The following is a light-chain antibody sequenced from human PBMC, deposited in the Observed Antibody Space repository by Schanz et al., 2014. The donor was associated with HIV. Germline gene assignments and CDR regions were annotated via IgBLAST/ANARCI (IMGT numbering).Light chain of an antibody. CDR1: QSVSRN. J-gene: IGKJ5*01. Sequence: EVVMTQSPAMLYVAPGERATLSCRASQSVSRNLAWYQQKPGQAPRLLIYSASTRATGIPARFSGGGSGTEFTLTISSLQSEDFALYYCQQYKIWPITFGRGTRLEVK. CDR3: QQYKIWPIT. V-gene: IGKV3-15*01. CDR2: SAS.